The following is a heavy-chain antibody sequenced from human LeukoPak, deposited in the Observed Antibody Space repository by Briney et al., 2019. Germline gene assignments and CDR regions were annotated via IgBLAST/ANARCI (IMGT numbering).Heavy chain of an antibody. CDR2: VHKSGST. CDR3: AKEIVGAPTPGAY. J-gene: IGHJ4*02. CDR1: TDSITSNL. V-gene: IGHV4-4*02. D-gene: IGHD1-26*01. Sequence: SETLSLTCAVSTDSITSNLWSWVRQPPGKGLEWIGEVHKSGSTNYYPSLQSRVTISINKSKNQIALELTSVTAADTAVYYCAKEIVGAPTPGAYWGQGILVTVSS.